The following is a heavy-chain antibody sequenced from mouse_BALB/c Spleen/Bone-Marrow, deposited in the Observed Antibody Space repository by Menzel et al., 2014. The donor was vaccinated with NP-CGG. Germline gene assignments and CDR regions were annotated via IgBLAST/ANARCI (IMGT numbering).Heavy chain of an antibody. CDR2: INPSNGGT. CDR1: GYTFTNYY. D-gene: IGHD5-1*01. J-gene: IGHJ4*01. Sequence: ESGAELVEPGASVKLSCRASGYTFTNYYMYWVKQRPGQGLEWIGEINPSNGGTNFNEKFKSKATLTVDKSSSTAYMQLSSLTSEDSAVYYCTRLPHWGQGTSVTVSS. CDR3: TRLPH. V-gene: IGHV1S81*02.